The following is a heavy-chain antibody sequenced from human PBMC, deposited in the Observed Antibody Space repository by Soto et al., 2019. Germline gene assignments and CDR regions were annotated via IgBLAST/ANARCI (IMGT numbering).Heavy chain of an antibody. J-gene: IGHJ6*02. V-gene: IGHV3-30-3*01. CDR2: ISFDGGEK. Sequence: GGSLRLSCAASGFTFSSHAMYWVRQAPGKGLEWVAVISFDGGEKYFADSVRGRFTISRDNSRNTLWLQMNSLKVDETAVYYCARSGGNYYHGLDVWGQGTTVTVSS. CDR1: GFTFSSHA. CDR3: ARSGGNYYHGLDV. D-gene: IGHD3-10*01.